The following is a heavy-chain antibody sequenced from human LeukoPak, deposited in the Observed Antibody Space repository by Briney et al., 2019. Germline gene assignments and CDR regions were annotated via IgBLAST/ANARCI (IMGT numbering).Heavy chain of an antibody. V-gene: IGHV3-23*01. CDR3: AKDQPGGYYYARAGMDV. Sequence: GESLKISCAASGFAFSTYAMSWVRQAPGKGLEWVSGISGSGGTTHYAGSVKGRFTISRDNSKNTLYVQMNSLTAEDTAVYYCAKDQPGGYYYARAGMDVWGQGTTVTVSS. CDR2: ISGSGGTT. J-gene: IGHJ6*02. D-gene: IGHD3-22*01. CDR1: GFAFSTYA.